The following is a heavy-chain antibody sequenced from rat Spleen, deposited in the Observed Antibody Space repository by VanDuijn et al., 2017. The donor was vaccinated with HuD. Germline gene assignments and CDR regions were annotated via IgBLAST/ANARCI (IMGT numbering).Heavy chain of an antibody. CDR2: ISSGGGGT. CDR3: ARENYYSGDY. V-gene: IGHV5-19*01. D-gene: IGHD1-1*01. Sequence: EVQLVESGGGLVQPGRSLKLSCAASGFTFNNYGMHWIRQAPKKGLEWVASISSGGGGTYYADSVEGRFTISRDNAKSTLYLQMDSLRSEDTATYYCARENYYSGDYWGQGVMVTVSS. CDR1: GFTFNNYG. J-gene: IGHJ2*01.